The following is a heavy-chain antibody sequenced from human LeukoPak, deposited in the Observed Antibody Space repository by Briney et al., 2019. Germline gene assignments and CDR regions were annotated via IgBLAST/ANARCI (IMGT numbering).Heavy chain of an antibody. D-gene: IGHD1-26*01. Sequence: ASVKVSCKASGYTFTGYYMHWVRQAPGQGLEWMGRINPNSGGTNYAQKFQGRVTMTRDTSISTAYMELSRLRSDDTAVYYCALGSTTGRHAFDIWGQGRMVTVSS. CDR2: INPNSGGT. CDR1: GYTFTGYY. CDR3: ALGSTTGRHAFDI. V-gene: IGHV1-2*06. J-gene: IGHJ3*02.